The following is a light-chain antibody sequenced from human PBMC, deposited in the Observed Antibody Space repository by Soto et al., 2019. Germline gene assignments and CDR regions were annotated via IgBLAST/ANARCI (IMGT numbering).Light chain of an antibody. CDR2: KAS. J-gene: IGKJ1*01. V-gene: IGKV1-5*03. CDR1: QSISRW. Sequence: DLQMTQSPSTLSASVGDRVTITCRASQSISRWLAWYQQRPGKAPKLLIYKASTLESGVPSRFSGSGSGTEFTLPIDSLQPDDFAIYYCQRYNNLWTFGQGTKVEIK. CDR3: QRYNNLWT.